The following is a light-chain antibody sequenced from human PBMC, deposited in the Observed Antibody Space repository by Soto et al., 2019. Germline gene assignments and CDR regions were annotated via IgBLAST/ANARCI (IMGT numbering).Light chain of an antibody. CDR3: KQNYSTPRT. J-gene: IGKJ1*01. Sequence: IQMSQSPSSLSASVGDIVTITCRPSQGISRWLAWYQLKPGKYPKVLIYAESSLQSGVKSRFSGSTSGTDFTLTISSMQPEDFATYYCKQNYSTPRTFGTGTKVDIK. CDR1: QGISRW. V-gene: IGKV1-39*01. CDR2: AES.